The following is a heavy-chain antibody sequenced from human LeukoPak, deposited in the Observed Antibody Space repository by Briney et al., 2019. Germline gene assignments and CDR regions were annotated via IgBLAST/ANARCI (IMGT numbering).Heavy chain of an antibody. J-gene: IGHJ3*02. Sequence: GGSLRLSCAASGFTFSSYAMHWVRQAPGKGLEWVSTTSSGSDYIYYADSMKGRFSTSRDNAKNSLHLQMNSLRVEDTAVYYCARGHSGSYQRTDAFDIWGQGTMVTVSS. CDR3: ARGHSGSYQRTDAFDI. CDR2: TSSGSDYI. V-gene: IGHV3-21*01. CDR1: GFTFSSYA. D-gene: IGHD1-26*01.